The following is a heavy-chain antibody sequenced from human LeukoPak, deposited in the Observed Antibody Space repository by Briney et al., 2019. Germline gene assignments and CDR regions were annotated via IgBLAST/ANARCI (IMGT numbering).Heavy chain of an antibody. D-gene: IGHD3-10*01. V-gene: IGHV1-69*13. CDR3: ARTQGFGEFLYYFDY. CDR1: GGTFSSYA. CDR2: IIPIFGTA. Sequence: ASVKVSCKASGGTFSSYAISWVRQAPGQGLEWMGGIIPIFGTANYAQKFQGRVTITADESTSTAYMELSSLRSEDTAVYYCARTQGFGEFLYYFDYWGQGTLVTVSS. J-gene: IGHJ4*02.